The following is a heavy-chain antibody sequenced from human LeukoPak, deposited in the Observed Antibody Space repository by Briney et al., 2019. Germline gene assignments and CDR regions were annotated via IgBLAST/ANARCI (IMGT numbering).Heavy chain of an antibody. D-gene: IGHD2-2*01. Sequence: SETLSLTCTVSGGSISIYYWSWLRQPPGKGLECIGYIYYSGSTNYNPSLKSRVTISVDTSQNQFSLKLSSATAADTAVYYCARGVGTVVVPAAIHDAFDIWGQGTMVTVSS. CDR1: GGSISIYY. CDR3: ARGVGTVVVPAAIHDAFDI. CDR2: IYYSGST. V-gene: IGHV4-59*01. J-gene: IGHJ3*02.